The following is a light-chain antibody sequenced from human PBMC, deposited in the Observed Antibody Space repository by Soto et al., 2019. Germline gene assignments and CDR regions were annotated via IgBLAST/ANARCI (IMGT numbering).Light chain of an antibody. J-gene: IGKJ3*01. CDR1: QSVNRN. V-gene: IGKV3-15*01. CDR2: GAS. CDR3: QQYNIWPPEVT. Sequence: KVMTQSPATLSVSPGESATLSCRASQSVNRNLAWYQQKPGQTPRLLIYGASTRAAGVPVRFSGSGSGTDFNLTISSLLSEDFAIYYCQQYNIWPPEVTFGPGTKVDIK.